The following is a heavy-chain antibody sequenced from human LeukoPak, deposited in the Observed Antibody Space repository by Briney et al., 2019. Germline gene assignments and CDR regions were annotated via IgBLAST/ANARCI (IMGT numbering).Heavy chain of an antibody. Sequence: SETLSLTCTVSGGSFSSYFWSWIRQPPGTGLEWIGYIYYSGSTNYNRSLKSRVTISLDTSKNQFSLKLSSVTAADTAVYYCVRAVGPVGGYDSPWGQGTLVTVSS. D-gene: IGHD5-12*01. CDR1: GGSFSSYF. CDR3: VRAVGPVGGYDSP. J-gene: IGHJ5*02. V-gene: IGHV4-59*01. CDR2: IYYSGST.